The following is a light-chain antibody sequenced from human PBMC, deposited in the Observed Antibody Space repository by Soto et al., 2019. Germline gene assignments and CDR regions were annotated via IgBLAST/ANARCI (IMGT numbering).Light chain of an antibody. J-gene: IGLJ2*01. Sequence: QSALTQPPSVSGSPGQSVTISCTGTSSDVGSYNRVSWYQQPPGTAPKLMIYEVDNRPSGVPDRFSGSKSGNMASLTISGLQAEDESDYYCSSYTSANTVIFGGGTKVTVL. CDR2: EVD. CDR1: SSDVGSYNR. CDR3: SSYTSANTVI. V-gene: IGLV2-18*02.